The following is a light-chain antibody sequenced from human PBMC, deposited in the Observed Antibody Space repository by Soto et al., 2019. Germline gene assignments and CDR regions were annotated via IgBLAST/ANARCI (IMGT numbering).Light chain of an antibody. Sequence: EIVLTQSPDTLSLSPGERATLSCRASQSVSGSNLAWYQHKPGQGPRLLIYIASRRATGIPDRFRGSGSGTQFPLTIRRLEPEDFAVYYCQQHGGGPWPFGQGTKVEIK. J-gene: IGKJ1*01. V-gene: IGKV3-20*01. CDR3: QQHGGGPWP. CDR2: IAS. CDR1: QSVSGSN.